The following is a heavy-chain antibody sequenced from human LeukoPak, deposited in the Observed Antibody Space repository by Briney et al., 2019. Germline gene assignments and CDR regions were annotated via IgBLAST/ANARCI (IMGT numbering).Heavy chain of an antibody. CDR3: ARVTGYCSSTSCHRGYYYMDV. D-gene: IGHD2-2*01. CDR1: GGTFSSYA. V-gene: IGHV1-69*05. CDR2: IIPIFGTA. J-gene: IGHJ6*03. Sequence: SVKVSCKASGGTFSSYAISWVRQAPGQGLEWMGGIIPIFGTANYAQKFQGRVTITTDESTSTAYMELSSLRSEDTAVYYCARVTGYCSSTSCHRGYYYMDVWGKGTTVTVSS.